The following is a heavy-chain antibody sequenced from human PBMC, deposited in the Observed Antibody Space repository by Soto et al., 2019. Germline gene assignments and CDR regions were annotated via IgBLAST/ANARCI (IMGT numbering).Heavy chain of an antibody. CDR1: GGSISSGGYY. J-gene: IGHJ4*02. CDR2: IYYSGST. V-gene: IGHV4-31*03. D-gene: IGHD4-17*01. Sequence: SETLSLTCTVSGGSISSGGYYWSWIRQHPGKGLEWIGYIYYSGSTYYNPSLKSRVTISVDTSKNQFSLKLSSVTAADTAVYYCAKERGPKDPRRYDDYVPGDYWGQGTLVTVSS. CDR3: AKERGPKDPRRYDDYVPGDY.